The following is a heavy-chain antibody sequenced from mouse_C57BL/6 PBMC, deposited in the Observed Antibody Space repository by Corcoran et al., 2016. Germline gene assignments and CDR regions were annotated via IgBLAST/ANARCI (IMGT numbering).Heavy chain of an antibody. CDR2: IYPRDGST. CDR1: GYTFTSYD. D-gene: IGHD1-1*01. CDR3: AREDYYGRSSAWFAY. V-gene: IGHV1-85*01. Sequence: QVQLQQSGPELVKPGASVKLSCKASGYTFTSYDINWVKQRPGQGLEWIGWIYPRDGSTKYNEKFKGKATLTVDTSSSTAYMELHSLTSEDSAVYFCAREDYYGRSSAWFAYWGQGTLVTVSA. J-gene: IGHJ3*01.